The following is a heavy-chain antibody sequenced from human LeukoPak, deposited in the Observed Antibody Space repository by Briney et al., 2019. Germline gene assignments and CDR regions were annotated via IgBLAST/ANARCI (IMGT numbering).Heavy chain of an antibody. V-gene: IGHV3-30*02. CDR3: ARALFGELLEGMDV. D-gene: IGHD3-10*02. CDR2: IRYDGSNK. CDR1: GFTFSSYG. J-gene: IGHJ6*02. Sequence: GGSLRLSCAASGFTFSSYGMHWVRQAPGKGLEWVAFIRYDGSNKYYADSVKGRFTISRDNSKNTLYLQMNSLRAEDTAVYYCARALFGELLEGMDVWGQGTTVTVSS.